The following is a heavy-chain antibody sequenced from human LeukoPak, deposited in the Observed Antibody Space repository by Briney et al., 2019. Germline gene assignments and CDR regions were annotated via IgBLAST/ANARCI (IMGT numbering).Heavy chain of an antibody. CDR2: IIPIFGTA. CDR3: ARVKGYYDSSGYYFFDY. Sequence: SVKVSCKASGGTFSSYAISWVRQAPGQGLEWMGGIIPIFGTANYAQKFQGRVTITTDESTSTAYMELSSLRSEDTAVYYCARVKGYYDSSGYYFFDYWGQGTLVTVSS. J-gene: IGHJ4*02. CDR1: GGTFSSYA. V-gene: IGHV1-69*05. D-gene: IGHD3-22*01.